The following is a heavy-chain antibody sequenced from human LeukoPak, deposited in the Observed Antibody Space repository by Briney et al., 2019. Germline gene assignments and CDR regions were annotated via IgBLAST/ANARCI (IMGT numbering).Heavy chain of an antibody. CDR1: GGSISSSNW. J-gene: IGHJ6*02. CDR2: IYHSGSA. D-gene: IGHD4-23*01. Sequence: SGTLSLTCAVSGGSISSSNWWSWVRQPPGKGLEWIGEIYHSGSANYNPSLKSRGTISVEKSKNQFSLKLSSVTAADTAVYYCARRAVAIRLEGYGMDVWGQGTTVTVSS. CDR3: ARRAVAIRLEGYGMDV. V-gene: IGHV4-4*02.